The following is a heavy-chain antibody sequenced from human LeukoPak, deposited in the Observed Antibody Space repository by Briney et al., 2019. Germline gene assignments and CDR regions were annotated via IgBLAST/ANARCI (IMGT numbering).Heavy chain of an antibody. CDR2: IYYSGST. J-gene: IGHJ3*02. Sequence: KPSETLSLTCTVSGGSISSCYWSWIRQPPGKGLEWIGYIYYSGSTNYNPSLKSRVTISVDTSKNQFSLKLSSVTAADTAVYYCARDRVKYYSGGSCYLDAFDIWGQGTMVTVSS. D-gene: IGHD2-15*01. V-gene: IGHV4-59*01. CDR3: ARDRVKYYSGGSCYLDAFDI. CDR1: GGSISSCY.